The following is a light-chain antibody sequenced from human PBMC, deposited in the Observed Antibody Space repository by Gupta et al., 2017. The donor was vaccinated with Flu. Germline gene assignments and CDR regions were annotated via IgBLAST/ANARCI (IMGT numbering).Light chain of an antibody. V-gene: IGKV1-39*01. CDR3: QQSYTSPRT. Sequence: DIQLTQSPPSLSASVGDRVTIICRTSQSTSTYLNWYQHKLGKAPKLLIYAASSLQGGVPSRFSGSGSGTEFTLTITTLQPDDFATYYCQQSYTSPRTFGQGTKLEI. CDR2: AAS. CDR1: QSTSTY. J-gene: IGKJ2*01.